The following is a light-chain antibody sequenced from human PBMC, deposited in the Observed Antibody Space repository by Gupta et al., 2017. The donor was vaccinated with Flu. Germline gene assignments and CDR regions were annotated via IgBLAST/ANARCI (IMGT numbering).Light chain of an antibody. J-gene: IGLJ2*01. V-gene: IGLV3-25*03. CDR1: SLTRHH. Sequence: SYELPQPPALSVAPGQTARITCSGNSLTRHHAYWYQQKSGQAPVVVIYRDNERPSGIPERFSGSRSGTVFMLTINGVQAEDEADYYCQSADDSGIYLEFGGGTRVTVL. CDR2: RDN. CDR3: QSADDSGIYLE.